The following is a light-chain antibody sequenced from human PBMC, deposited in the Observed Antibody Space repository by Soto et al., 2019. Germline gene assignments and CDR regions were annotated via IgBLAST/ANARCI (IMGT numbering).Light chain of an antibody. V-gene: IGLV3-21*01. CDR2: SDT. CDR3: QVWDSGSAHVL. CDR1: NIGSKG. Sequence: SYELTQPPSVSVAPGETARISCVGNNIGSKGVHWYQQKPGQAPVLVIYSDTDLPPVIPERFSGSNSANMATLTISRVEAGDEADYYCQVWDSGSAHVLFGGGTKVTVL. J-gene: IGLJ2*01.